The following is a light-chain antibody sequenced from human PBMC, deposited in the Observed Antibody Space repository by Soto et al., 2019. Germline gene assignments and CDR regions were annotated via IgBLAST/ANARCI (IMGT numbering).Light chain of an antibody. CDR3: QQYGSSPLVT. CDR2: GAS. Sequence: EIVLTQSPGTLSLSPGERATLSCRASQSVSSSYLAWYQQKPGQAPRLLIYGASCRATGIPHRFSGSGYGTDFCLTLSRVEHEDFAVYYCQQYGSSPLVTFGQGTRLQFK. CDR1: QSVSSSY. J-gene: IGKJ5*01. V-gene: IGKV3-20*01.